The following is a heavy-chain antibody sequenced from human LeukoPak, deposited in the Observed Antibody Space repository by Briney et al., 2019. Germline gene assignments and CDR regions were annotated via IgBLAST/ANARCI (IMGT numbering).Heavy chain of an antibody. V-gene: IGHV3-48*04. CDR1: GFTFSSYS. J-gene: IGHJ4*02. D-gene: IGHD3-10*01. CDR3: ARENYYGSGSSPGEFDY. CDR2: ISSSAGTI. Sequence: GGSLRLSCAASGFTFSSYSMNWVRQAPGKGLEWVSYISSSAGTIYYADSVKGRFTISRDNAKNSLYLQMNSLRVEDTAVYYCARENYYGSGSSPGEFDYWGQGTLVTVSS.